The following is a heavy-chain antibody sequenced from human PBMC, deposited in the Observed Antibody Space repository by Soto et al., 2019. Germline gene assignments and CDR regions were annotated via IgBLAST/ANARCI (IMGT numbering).Heavy chain of an antibody. CDR1: GFTFSSYG. CDR3: AKSYYDYVWGNYLFDY. Sequence: GGSMRLSCAASGFTFSSYGMHWVRQAPGKGLEWVAVISYDGSNKYYADSVKGRFTISRDNSKNTLYLQMNSLRAEDTAVYYSAKSYYDYVWGNYLFDYWGQGTLVTVS. D-gene: IGHD3-16*01. V-gene: IGHV3-30*18. J-gene: IGHJ4*02. CDR2: ISYDGSNK.